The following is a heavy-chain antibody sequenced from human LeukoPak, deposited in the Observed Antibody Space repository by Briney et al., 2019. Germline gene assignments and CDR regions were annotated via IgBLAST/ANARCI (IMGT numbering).Heavy chain of an antibody. D-gene: IGHD3-10*01. CDR2: INHSGST. CDR1: GGSFSGYY. Sequence: SETLSLTCAVYGGSFSGYYWSWIRQPPGKGLEWIGEINHSGSTNYNPSLKSRVTISVDTSKNQFSLKLSPVTAADTAVYYCAKSLYGSGSYYNWFDPWGQGTLVTVSS. CDR3: AKSLYGSGSYYNWFDP. V-gene: IGHV4-34*01. J-gene: IGHJ5*02.